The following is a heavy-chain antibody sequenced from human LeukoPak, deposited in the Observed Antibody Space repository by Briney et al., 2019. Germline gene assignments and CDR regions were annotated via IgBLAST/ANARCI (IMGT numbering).Heavy chain of an antibody. Sequence: GGSLRLSCAASEFTFSDAWMSWVRQAPGKGLEWVGRIKSKRDGGTPDYAAPVKGRFTISRDDSKDTLYLQMNSLRAEDTALYYCARDFPRQWLDSSYFYYYMDVWGKGTTVTVSS. CDR3: ARDFPRQWLDSSYFYYYMDV. CDR2: IKSKRDGGTP. CDR1: EFTFSDAW. J-gene: IGHJ6*03. V-gene: IGHV3-15*05. D-gene: IGHD6-19*01.